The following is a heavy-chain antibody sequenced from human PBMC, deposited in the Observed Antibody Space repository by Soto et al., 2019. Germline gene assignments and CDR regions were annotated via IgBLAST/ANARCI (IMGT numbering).Heavy chain of an antibody. J-gene: IGHJ6*02. CDR2: ISYIGST. CDR3: ARPGFGMDV. Sequence: QLQLQESGPGLVKPSETLSLACTVSGGSISSSSTYWVWIRQPPGKGLEWIGSISYIGSTYYTPSLESRVTISVATSKNQFSLKLSSVTAADTAVYYCARPGFGMDVWGQGTTVTVSS. CDR1: GGSISSSSTY. V-gene: IGHV4-39*01.